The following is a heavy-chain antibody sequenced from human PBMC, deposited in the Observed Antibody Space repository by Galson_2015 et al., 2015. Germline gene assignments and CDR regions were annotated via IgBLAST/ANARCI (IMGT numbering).Heavy chain of an antibody. CDR3: ARGAAGSGSYYDKYYYYGMDV. CDR1: GFTFSSYA. Sequence: SLRLSCAASGFTFSSYAMHWVRQAPGKGLEWVAVISYDGSNKYYADSVKGRFTISRDNSKNTLYLQMNSLRAEDTAVYYCARGAAGSGSYYDKYYYYGMDVWGQGTTVTVSS. CDR2: ISYDGSNK. D-gene: IGHD3-10*01. J-gene: IGHJ6*02. V-gene: IGHV3-30-3*01.